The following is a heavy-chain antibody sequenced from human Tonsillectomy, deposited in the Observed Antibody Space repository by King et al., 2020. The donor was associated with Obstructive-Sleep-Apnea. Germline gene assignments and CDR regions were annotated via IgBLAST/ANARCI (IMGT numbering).Heavy chain of an antibody. Sequence: DVQLVESGGGLVQPGGSLRLSCAVSGFTFSNFAMNWVRQAPGKGLEWVSTIRGSGGSTYYADSVKGRFTISRDNSKNTLYLQMNSLRAEDTAVYYCANSPFYDILTGSQYYFDYWGQGTLVTVSS. D-gene: IGHD3-9*01. J-gene: IGHJ4*02. CDR3: ANSPFYDILTGSQYYFDY. CDR2: IRGSGGST. CDR1: GFTFSNFA. V-gene: IGHV3-23*04.